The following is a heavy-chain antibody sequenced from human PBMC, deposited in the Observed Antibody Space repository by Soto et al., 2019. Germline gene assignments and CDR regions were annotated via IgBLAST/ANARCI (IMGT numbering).Heavy chain of an antibody. CDR2: ISYDGSNK. CDR1: GFTFSSYG. D-gene: IGHD3-16*01. J-gene: IGHJ4*02. V-gene: IGHV3-30*18. CDR3: AKVMRAGYLGRYYFDY. Sequence: GGSLRLSCAASGFTFSSYGMHWVRQAPGKGLEWVAVISYDGSNKYYADSVKGRFTISRDNSKNTLYLQMNSLRAEDTAVYYCAKVMRAGYLGRYYFDYWGQGTLVTVSS.